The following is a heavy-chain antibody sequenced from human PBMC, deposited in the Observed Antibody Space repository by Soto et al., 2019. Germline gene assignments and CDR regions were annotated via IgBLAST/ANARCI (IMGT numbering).Heavy chain of an antibody. V-gene: IGHV4-59*12. CDR2: IYYSGST. D-gene: IGHD2-21*01. Sequence: SETLSLTCTVSGGSISSYYWSWIRQPPGKGLEWIGYIYYSGSTNYNPSLKSRVTISVDTSKNQFSLTLNSVTAADTATYYCARGGISHWAYFYYMDVWDRGTTVTVPS. CDR3: ARGGISHWAYFYYMDV. CDR1: GGSISSYY. J-gene: IGHJ6*03.